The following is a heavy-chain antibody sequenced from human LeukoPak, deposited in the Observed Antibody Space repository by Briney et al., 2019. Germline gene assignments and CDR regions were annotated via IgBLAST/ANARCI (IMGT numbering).Heavy chain of an antibody. Sequence: SETLSLTCTVSGGSISSGGYYWSWIRQPPGKGLEWIGYIYHSGSTYYNPSLKSRVTISVDTSKNQFSLKLSSVTAADTAVYYCASSIAAAGGGDYWGQGTLVTVSS. V-gene: IGHV4-30-2*05. CDR2: IYHSGST. CDR1: GGSISSGGYY. J-gene: IGHJ4*02. D-gene: IGHD6-13*01. CDR3: ASSIAAAGGGDY.